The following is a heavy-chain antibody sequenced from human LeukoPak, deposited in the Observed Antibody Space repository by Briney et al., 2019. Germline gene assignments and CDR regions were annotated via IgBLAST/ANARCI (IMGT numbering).Heavy chain of an antibody. J-gene: IGHJ6*03. CDR3: AVGGNGYYYMDV. Sequence: ASVKVSCKASGYTFTGYYMHWVRQAPGQGLEWMGWINPNSGGTNYAQKFQGRVTMTRDTSISTAYMELSSLRSEDTAVYYCAVGGNGYYYMDVWGKGTTVTVSS. CDR2: INPNSGGT. D-gene: IGHD4-23*01. CDR1: GYTFTGYY. V-gene: IGHV1-2*02.